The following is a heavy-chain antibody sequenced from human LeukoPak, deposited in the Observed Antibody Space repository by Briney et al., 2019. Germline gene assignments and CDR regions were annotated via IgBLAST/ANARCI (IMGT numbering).Heavy chain of an antibody. Sequence: SETLSLTCTVSGGSISSYYWSWIRQPPGEGLEWIGHVYYSGSTNYNPSLESRVTISVDTSKNYFSLKLNSVTAADTAVYYCARQDTSSYPADYWGQGTLVTVSS. CDR1: GGSISSYY. V-gene: IGHV4-59*08. D-gene: IGHD1-26*01. CDR2: VYYSGST. J-gene: IGHJ4*02. CDR3: ARQDTSSYPADY.